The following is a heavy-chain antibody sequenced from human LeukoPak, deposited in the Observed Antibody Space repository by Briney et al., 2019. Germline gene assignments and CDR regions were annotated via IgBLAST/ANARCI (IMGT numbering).Heavy chain of an antibody. V-gene: IGHV5-51*01. D-gene: IGHD3-22*01. CDR1: GCSFTSYW. Sequence: GESLKISCKGSGCSFTSYWIGWVRQMPGKGLEWMGIIYPGDSDTRYSPSFQGQVTISADKSISTAYLQWSSLKASDTATYYCARLEDYYDSSGYFDYWGQGTLVTVSS. CDR2: IYPGDSDT. J-gene: IGHJ4*02. CDR3: ARLEDYYDSSGYFDY.